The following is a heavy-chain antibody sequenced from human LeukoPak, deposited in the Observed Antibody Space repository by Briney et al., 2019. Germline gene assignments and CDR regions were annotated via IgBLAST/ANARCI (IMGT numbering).Heavy chain of an antibody. D-gene: IGHD3-22*01. CDR1: GGSISSGSHY. Sequence: SETLSLTCTVSGGSISSGSHYWSWIRQPAGKGLEWIGRIYSTGGTTYNPSLKSRVTMSVDTSKNQFSLKVSSVTAADTAVYYCARDLLDDSSGYSYYFDHWGQGTLVTVSS. J-gene: IGHJ4*02. CDR3: ARDLLDDSSGYSYYFDH. V-gene: IGHV4-61*02. CDR2: IYSTGGT.